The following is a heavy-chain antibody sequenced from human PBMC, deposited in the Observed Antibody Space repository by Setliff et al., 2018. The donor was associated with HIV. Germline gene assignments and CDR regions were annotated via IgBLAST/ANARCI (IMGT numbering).Heavy chain of an antibody. Sequence: PGESLKISCAASGFTFTDYWMHWVRQVPGQGLVRVSRINVDGSSISYADSVKGRFTISRDNAKNTLFLQMNSLRAEDTAVYYCARLPQDVRSSIDFWGQGTLVTVSS. D-gene: IGHD6-6*01. CDR3: ARLPQDVRSSIDF. CDR1: GFTFTDYW. V-gene: IGHV3-74*01. J-gene: IGHJ4*02. CDR2: INVDGSSI.